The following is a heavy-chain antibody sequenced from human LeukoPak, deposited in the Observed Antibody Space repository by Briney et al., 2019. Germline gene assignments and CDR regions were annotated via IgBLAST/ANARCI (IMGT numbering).Heavy chain of an antibody. J-gene: IGHJ4*02. CDR1: GGTFSSYA. Sequence: SVKVSCKASGGTFSSYAISWVRQAPGQGLEWMGGIIPIFGTANYAQKFQGRVAITADESTSTAYMELSSLRSEDTAVYYCARSPQNWAVATCFDYWGQGTLVTVSS. CDR3: ARSPQNWAVATCFDY. CDR2: IIPIFGTA. V-gene: IGHV1-69*13. D-gene: IGHD6-19*01.